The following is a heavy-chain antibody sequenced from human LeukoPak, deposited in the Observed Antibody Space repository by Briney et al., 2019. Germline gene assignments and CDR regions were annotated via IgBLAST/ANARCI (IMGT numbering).Heavy chain of an antibody. J-gene: IGHJ6*02. CDR1: GYSFTSYY. CDR3: VRVGYCSTSSCSSLDV. D-gene: IGHD2-2*03. V-gene: IGHV1-46*01. CDR2: INPSGGSA. Sequence: GASVKVSCKTSGYSFTSYYIHWVRQAPGQGLEWMGKINPSGGSASNAQKFQGRVTMTRDTSTRTVYMELSSQRSEETAVYYCVRVGYCSTSSCSSLDVWGQGTTVTVSS.